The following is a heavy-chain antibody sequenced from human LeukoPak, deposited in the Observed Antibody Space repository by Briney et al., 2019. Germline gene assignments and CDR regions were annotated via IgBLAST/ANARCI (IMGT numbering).Heavy chain of an antibody. Sequence: GGSLRLSCAASGFAFSSYAMNWVRQAPGKELEWVSAISGSGGSTYYADSVKGRFTISRDNSKNTLYLQMNSLRAEDTAVCYCGGEPFYTSTWYFDYWVQGTLVTVSS. J-gene: IGHJ4*02. CDR3: GGEPFYTSTWYFDY. CDR2: ISGSGGST. D-gene: IGHD6-13*01. V-gene: IGHV3-23*01. CDR1: GFAFSSYA.